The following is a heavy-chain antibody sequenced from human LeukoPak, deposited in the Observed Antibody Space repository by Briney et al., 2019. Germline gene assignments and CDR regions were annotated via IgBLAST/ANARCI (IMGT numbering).Heavy chain of an antibody. CDR1: GGSISSGSYD. V-gene: IGHV4-61*02. J-gene: IGHJ4*02. CDR3: ARGSGSSDY. D-gene: IGHD6-6*01. CDR2: IYTSGST. Sequence: SQTLSLTCTVSGGSISSGSYDWSWIRQPAGKGLEWIGRIYTSGSTNYNPSLRSRVTISVDTSKNQFSLKLSSVTAADTAAYYCARGSGSSDYWGQGTLVTVSS.